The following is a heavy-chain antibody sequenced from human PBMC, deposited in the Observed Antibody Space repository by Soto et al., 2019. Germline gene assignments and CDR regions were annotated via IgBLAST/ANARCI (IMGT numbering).Heavy chain of an antibody. V-gene: IGHV4-31*03. Sequence: QVQLQESGPGLVKPSQTLSLTCTVSGGSISSGGYYWSWIRQHPGKGLEWIGYIYYSGSTYYNPSLKSRVTISVDTSKNQFSLKLSSVTAADTAVYYCARVRTVWFPLSSGVDVWGQGTTVTVSS. J-gene: IGHJ6*02. CDR3: ARVRTVWFPLSSGVDV. CDR2: IYYSGST. CDR1: GGSISSGGYY. D-gene: IGHD3-10*01.